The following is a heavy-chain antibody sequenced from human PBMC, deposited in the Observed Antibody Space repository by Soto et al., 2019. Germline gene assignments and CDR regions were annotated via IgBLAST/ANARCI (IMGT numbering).Heavy chain of an antibody. CDR1: GFTFSSYA. J-gene: IGHJ4*02. CDR2: ISGSGGST. D-gene: IGHD3-3*01. V-gene: IGHV3-23*01. CDR3: ATHRGFGVVPADY. Sequence: GGSLRLSCAASGFTFSSYAMSWVRQAPGKGLEWVSAISGSGGSTYYADSVKGRFTISRDNSKNTLYLQMNSLRAEDTAVYYCATHRGFGVVPADYWGQGTLVTVSS.